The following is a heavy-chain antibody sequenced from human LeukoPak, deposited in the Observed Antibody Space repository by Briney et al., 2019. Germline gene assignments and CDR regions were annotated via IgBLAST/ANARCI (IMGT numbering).Heavy chain of an antibody. V-gene: IGHV2-70*11. Sequence: ASGPTLVNPPQTLTLTCTFSGFSPSTSGMFVSWIRQPPRKALEWLARIDWDDDKYYSTSLKTRLTISKDTPRNQVVLTMTNMDPVDTATYYCAREFRGDWYFDLWGRGTLVTVSS. J-gene: IGHJ2*01. CDR2: IDWDDDK. D-gene: IGHD3-10*01. CDR1: GFSPSTSGMF. CDR3: AREFRGDWYFDL.